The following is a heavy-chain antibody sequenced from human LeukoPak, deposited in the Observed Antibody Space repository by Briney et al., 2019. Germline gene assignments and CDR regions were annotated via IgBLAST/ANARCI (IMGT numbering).Heavy chain of an antibody. CDR1: GFTFSSYW. Sequence: GGSLRLSCAASGFTFSSYWMSWVRQAPGKGLEWVANIKQDGSEKYYVDSVKGRFTISRDNAKNSLYLQMNSLRAEDTALYYCARMGVVDAFDIWGQGTMVTVSS. J-gene: IGHJ3*02. CDR3: ARMGVVDAFDI. D-gene: IGHD3-3*01. V-gene: IGHV3-7*01. CDR2: IKQDGSEK.